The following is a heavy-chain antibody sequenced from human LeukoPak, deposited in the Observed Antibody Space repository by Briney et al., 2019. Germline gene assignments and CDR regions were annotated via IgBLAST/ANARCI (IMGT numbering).Heavy chain of an antibody. D-gene: IGHD3-3*01. CDR1: GFTFGDYA. Sequence: GRSLRLSCTASGFTFGDYAMSWVRQAPGKGLEWVSFIRSKAYSGTADYAASVKGRFTISRDDSKSIAYLQMNSLKTEDTAMYYCTRALRTRITIFGVVGYYFDYWGQGTLVTVSS. CDR3: TRALRTRITIFGVVGYYFDY. CDR2: IRSKAYSGTA. J-gene: IGHJ4*02. V-gene: IGHV3-49*04.